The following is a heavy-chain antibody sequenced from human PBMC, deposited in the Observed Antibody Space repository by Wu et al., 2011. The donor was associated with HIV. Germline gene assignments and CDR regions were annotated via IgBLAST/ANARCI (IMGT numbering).Heavy chain of an antibody. CDR2: IIPIFGTA. D-gene: IGHD2-21*01. J-gene: IGHJ4*02. Sequence: KVSCKASGGTFNSYGITWVRQAPGQGLEWMGGIIPIFGTANYAQKFQGRVTITADKSTSTAYMELSSLRSEDTAMYYCARDFGGDGDSWGQGTLVTVSS. V-gene: IGHV1-69*06. CDR3: ARDFGGDGDS. CDR1: GGTFNSYG.